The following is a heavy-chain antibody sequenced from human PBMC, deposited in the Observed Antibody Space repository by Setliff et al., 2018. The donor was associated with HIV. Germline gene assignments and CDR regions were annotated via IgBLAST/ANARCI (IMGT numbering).Heavy chain of an antibody. Sequence: ASVKVSCKASGGTFSTYAISWVRQATGQGLEWMGWMMPSSGNTGYAQKFQGRLTMTRNTSISTAYMELSGLISEDTAVYYCAVLGRPTGYSYGFRDYYYYMDVWGKGTTVTVSS. CDR1: GGTFSTYA. J-gene: IGHJ6*03. D-gene: IGHD5-18*01. V-gene: IGHV1-8*01. CDR2: MMPSSGNT. CDR3: AVLGRPTGYSYGFRDYYYYMDV.